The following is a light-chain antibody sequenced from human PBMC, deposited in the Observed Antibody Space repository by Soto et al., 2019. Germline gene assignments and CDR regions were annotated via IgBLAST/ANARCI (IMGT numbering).Light chain of an antibody. CDR2: KAS. Sequence: DIQMTQSPSTLCASVGDRVTLTCRASQSISSWLAWYQQKPGKTPKLLIYKASSLESGVPSRFSGSGSGTEFTLTISSLQPDDFATYYCQQYGTFGQGTKVDIK. J-gene: IGKJ1*01. CDR3: QQYGT. V-gene: IGKV1-5*03. CDR1: QSISSW.